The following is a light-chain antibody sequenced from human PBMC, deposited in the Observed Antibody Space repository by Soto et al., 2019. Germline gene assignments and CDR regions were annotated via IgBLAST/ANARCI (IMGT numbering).Light chain of an antibody. CDR1: QSISSW. CDR2: AAS. J-gene: IGKJ5*01. CDR3: LQHNSYPS. V-gene: IGKV1-5*01. Sequence: DIQMTQSPSTLSASVGDRVTITCRASQSISSWLAWYQQKPGKAPKRLIYAASSLQSGVPSRFSGSGSGTEFTLTISSLQPEDFATYYCLQHNSYPSFGQGTRLETK.